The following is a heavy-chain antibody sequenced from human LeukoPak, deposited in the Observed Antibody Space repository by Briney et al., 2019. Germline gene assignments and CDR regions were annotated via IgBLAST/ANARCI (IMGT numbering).Heavy chain of an antibody. CDR1: GCNFANHA. CDR3: VREDTPATANY. D-gene: IGHD2-21*02. J-gene: IGHJ4*02. V-gene: IGHV3-23*01. CDR2: ISGGGDIT. Sequence: PGGSLRLSCAASGCNFANHAMSWVRQTPGKGLEWVSAISGGGDITYYADSVKGRFTISRDNSKNTLFLQMHSLRPGDTAVYYCVREDTPATANYWGQGTLVTISS.